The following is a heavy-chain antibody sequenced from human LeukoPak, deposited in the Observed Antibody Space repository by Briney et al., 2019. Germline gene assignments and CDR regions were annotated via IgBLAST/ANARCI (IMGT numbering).Heavy chain of an antibody. J-gene: IGHJ6*02. CDR1: GFTFSSYE. D-gene: IGHD3-9*01. CDR2: ISSSGSTI. CDR3: ARENGDILTGYNYYYGMDV. V-gene: IGHV3-48*03. Sequence: GGSLRLSCAASGFTFSSYEMNWVRQAPGKGLEWVSYISSSGSTIYYADSVKGRFTISRDNAKNSLYLQMNGLRAEDTAVYYCARENGDILTGYNYYYGMDVWGQGTTVTVSS.